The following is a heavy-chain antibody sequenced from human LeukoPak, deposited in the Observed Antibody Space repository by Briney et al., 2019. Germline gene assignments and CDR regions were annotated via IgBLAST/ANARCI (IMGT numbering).Heavy chain of an antibody. J-gene: IGHJ4*02. CDR3: ARDTTGYPDY. V-gene: IGHV3-23*01. D-gene: IGHD6-13*01. CDR1: GFTLSSYA. Sequence: GASLRLSCAASGFTLSSYAMSWVRQAPGKGLEWVSAISGSGGSTYYADSVKGRFTISRDNSKNTLYLQMNSLRAEDTAVYYCARDTTGYPDYWGQGTLVTVSS. CDR2: ISGSGGST.